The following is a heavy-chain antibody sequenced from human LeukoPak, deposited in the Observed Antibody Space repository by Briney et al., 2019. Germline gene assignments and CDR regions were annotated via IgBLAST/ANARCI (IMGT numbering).Heavy chain of an antibody. CDR1: GFTFSSYA. J-gene: IGHJ3*02. CDR2: IRVDGSTE. CDR3: ATYSGPDKWDASDM. V-gene: IGHV3-7*01. Sequence: PGGSLRLPCAATGFTFSSYATTWVRQAPGKGLEWVATIRVDGSTEYPVDSMKGRFTISRDNAKNSLHLQMNSLRAEDTAVYYCATYSGPDKWDASDMWGQGTLVTVSS. D-gene: IGHD1-26*01.